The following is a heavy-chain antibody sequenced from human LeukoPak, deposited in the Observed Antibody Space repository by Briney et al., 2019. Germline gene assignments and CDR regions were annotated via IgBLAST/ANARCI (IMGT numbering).Heavy chain of an antibody. Sequence: GGSLRLSCAASGFTFNNYALSWVRQAPGKGLEWVATIGYSGQTTYYAASVQGRSTISRDNSKKTVYLQMNSLRGEDTALYYCAKERDSHCSSTSCYAFDIRGQGTGVTVSS. CDR3: AKERDSHCSSTSCYAFDI. J-gene: IGHJ3*02. D-gene: IGHD2-2*01. CDR2: IGYSGQTT. CDR1: GFTFNNYA. V-gene: IGHV3-23*01.